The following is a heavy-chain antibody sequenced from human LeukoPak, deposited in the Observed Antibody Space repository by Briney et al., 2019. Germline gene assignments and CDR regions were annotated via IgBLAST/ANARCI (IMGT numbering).Heavy chain of an antibody. D-gene: IGHD2-8*02. CDR1: GFTFSSYW. V-gene: IGHV3-74*01. J-gene: IGHJ4*02. CDR2: INSDGSST. Sequence: GGSLRLSCAASGFTFSSYWMHWVRQAPGKGLVWVSRINSDGSSTSYADSVKGRFTISRDNAKNTLYLQMNSLRAEDTALYFCASLGSSGPIDYWGQGALVTVSS. CDR3: ASLGSSGPIDY.